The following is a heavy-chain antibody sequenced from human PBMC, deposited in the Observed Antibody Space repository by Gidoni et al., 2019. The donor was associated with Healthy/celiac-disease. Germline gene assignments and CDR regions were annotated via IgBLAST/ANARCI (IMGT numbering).Heavy chain of an antibody. J-gene: IGHJ5*02. D-gene: IGHD3-16*02. CDR1: GGTFSSYA. Sequence: QVQLAQSGAEVKKPGSSVKVSCKASGGTFSSYAISWVRQAPGQGLEWMGGITPIVGTANYAQKFQGRVTITADESTSTAYMELSSLRSEDTAVYYCARVPRELSFISWFDPWGQGTLVTVSS. V-gene: IGHV1-69*01. CDR2: ITPIVGTA. CDR3: ARVPRELSFISWFDP.